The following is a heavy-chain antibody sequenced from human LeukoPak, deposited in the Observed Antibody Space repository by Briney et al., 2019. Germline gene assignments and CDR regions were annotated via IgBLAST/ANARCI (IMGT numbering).Heavy chain of an antibody. CDR1: GGSFSGYY. CDR3: ASNWNYVRGYGMDV. D-gene: IGHD1-7*01. CDR2: INHSGST. J-gene: IGHJ6*02. V-gene: IGHV4-34*01. Sequence: SETLSLTCAVYGGSFSGYYWSWIRQPPGKGLEWIGEINHSGSTNYNPSLKSRVTISVDTSKNQFSLKLSSVTAADTAVYYCASNWNYVRGYGMDVWGQGTTVTVSS.